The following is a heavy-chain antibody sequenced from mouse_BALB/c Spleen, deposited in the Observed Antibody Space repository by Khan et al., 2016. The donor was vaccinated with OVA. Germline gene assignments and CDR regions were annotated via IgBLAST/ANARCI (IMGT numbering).Heavy chain of an antibody. CDR2: INPTSGYT. CDR3: ARDRIDY. CDR1: GYTFTSYW. J-gene: IGHJ2*01. D-gene: IGHD3-2*01. V-gene: IGHV1-7*01. Sequence: QVQLKQSGAELSKPSASVKLSCTASGYTFTSYWAHWIKQRPARGLVWIGYINPTSGYTAYNQKFKDKATLTADKSSNTAYMQLSSLTSDDSAVYYCARDRIDYWGQGTALTVSS.